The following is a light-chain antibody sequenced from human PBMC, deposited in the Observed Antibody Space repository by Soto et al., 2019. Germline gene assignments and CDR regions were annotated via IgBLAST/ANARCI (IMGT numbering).Light chain of an antibody. Sequence: QSVLTQPASVSGSPGQSTTISCTGTSSDVGGYNYVSWYQQHPGKVPKLMIYEVSNRPSGVSNRFSGSKSGNTASLTISGLKAEDEADYYCSSYTTSRTWVFGGGTKLTVL. CDR2: EVS. CDR3: SSYTTSRTWV. J-gene: IGLJ3*02. V-gene: IGLV2-14*01. CDR1: SSDVGGYNY.